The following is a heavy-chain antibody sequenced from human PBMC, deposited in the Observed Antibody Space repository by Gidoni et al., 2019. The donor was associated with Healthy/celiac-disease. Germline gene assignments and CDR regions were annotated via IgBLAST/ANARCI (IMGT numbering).Heavy chain of an antibody. V-gene: IGHV3-11*01. D-gene: IGHD3-22*01. CDR3: ARAAMIVVVGAFDI. Sequence: RLSCAASGFTFSDYYMSWIRQAPGKGLEWVSYISGSGSTINYADSVKGRFTISRDNAKNSLYLQINSLRAEDTAVYYCARAAMIVVVGAFDIWGQGTLVTVSS. CDR1: GFTFSDYY. J-gene: IGHJ3*02. CDR2: ISGSGSTI.